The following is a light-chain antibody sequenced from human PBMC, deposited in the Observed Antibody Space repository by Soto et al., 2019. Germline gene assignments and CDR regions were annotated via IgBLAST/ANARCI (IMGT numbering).Light chain of an antibody. J-gene: IGLJ3*02. Sequence: QLVLTQPPSVSGAPGQRVTFSCTGSSSNIGAGYDVHWYQQLPETAPKLLIFRNNNRPSGVPDRFSGSKSGTSASLAITGLQADDEADYFCQSYDISLSAWVFGGGTKLTVL. CDR1: SSNIGAGYD. CDR2: RNN. CDR3: QSYDISLSAWV. V-gene: IGLV1-40*01.